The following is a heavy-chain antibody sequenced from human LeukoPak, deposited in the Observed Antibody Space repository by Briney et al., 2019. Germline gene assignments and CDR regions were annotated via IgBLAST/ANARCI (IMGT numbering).Heavy chain of an antibody. CDR3: ASPGPYYYDSSGYTIFDY. J-gene: IGHJ4*02. Sequence: GGSLRLSCAASGYTFSDYSMSWIRQGPGKGLEWVSYISSSGSTIYYTDSVKGRFTISRDNAKNSLYLQMNSLRAEDTAVYYCASPGPYYYDSSGYTIFDYWGQGTLVTVSS. CDR1: GYTFSDYS. D-gene: IGHD3-22*01. CDR2: ISSSGSTI. V-gene: IGHV3-11*01.